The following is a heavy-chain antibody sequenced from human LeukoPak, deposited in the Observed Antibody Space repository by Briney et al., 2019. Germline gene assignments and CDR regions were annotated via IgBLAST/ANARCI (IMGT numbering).Heavy chain of an antibody. CDR3: ASRIAVAGTDVDV. D-gene: IGHD6-19*01. J-gene: IGHJ6*04. CDR1: GGTFSSYA. V-gene: IGHV1-69*13. Sequence: SVKVSCKASGGTFSSYAISWVRQAPGQGLEWMGGIIPIFGTANYAQKFQGRVTITADESTSTAYMELSSLRSEDTAVYYCASRIAVAGTDVDVWGKGTTVTISS. CDR2: IIPIFGTA.